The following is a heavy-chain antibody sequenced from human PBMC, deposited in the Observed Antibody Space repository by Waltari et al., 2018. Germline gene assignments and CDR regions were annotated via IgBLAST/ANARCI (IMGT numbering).Heavy chain of an antibody. J-gene: IGHJ1*01. V-gene: IGHV3-23*04. CDR2: ISGSGGST. D-gene: IGHD1-26*01. Sequence: EVQLVESGGGLVQPGGSLRLSCAASAFTFSSYAMSWVRQAPGKGLEWVSAISGSGGSTYYAESVEGRFTISRDNSKNTLYLQMNSLRAEDTAVYYCAKGGAKGREGEYFQHWGQGTLVTVSS. CDR3: AKGGAKGREGEYFQH. CDR1: AFTFSSYA.